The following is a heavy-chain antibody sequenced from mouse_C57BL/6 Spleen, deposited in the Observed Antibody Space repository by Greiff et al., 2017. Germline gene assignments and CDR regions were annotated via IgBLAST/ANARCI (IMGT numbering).Heavy chain of an antibody. Sequence: VQRVESGAELVKPGASVKISCKASGYAFSSYWMNWVKQRPGKGLEWIGQIYPGDGDTNYNGKFKGKATLTADKSSSTAYMQLSSLTSEDSAVYFCARSTGRAYWGQGTLVTVSA. V-gene: IGHV1-80*01. CDR1: GYAFSSYW. J-gene: IGHJ3*01. CDR3: ARSTGRAY. D-gene: IGHD4-1*02. CDR2: IYPGDGDT.